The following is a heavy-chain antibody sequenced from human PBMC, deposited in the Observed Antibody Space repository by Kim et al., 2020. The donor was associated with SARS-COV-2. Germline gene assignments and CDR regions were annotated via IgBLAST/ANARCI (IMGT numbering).Heavy chain of an antibody. CDR1: GFTFSAYT. Sequence: GGSLRLSCAASGFTFSAYTFHWVRQAPGKRLEYVSAITGNGNDIYHADSVKDRFRISRDNSKNTVYLQMGRLRPEDMAIYYCARGLASGTYDYWGRGTLVTVSS. V-gene: IGHV3-64*02. J-gene: IGHJ4*02. D-gene: IGHD3-10*01. CDR3: ARGLASGTYDY. CDR2: ITGNGNDI.